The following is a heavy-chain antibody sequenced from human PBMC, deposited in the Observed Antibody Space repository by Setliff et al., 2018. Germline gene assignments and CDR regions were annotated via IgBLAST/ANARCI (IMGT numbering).Heavy chain of an antibody. CDR1: GGSINSYY. V-gene: IGHV4-59*01. CDR3: VRYSYGYAWLDP. J-gene: IGHJ5*02. CDR2: IHYSGST. D-gene: IGHD5-18*01. Sequence: SETLSRTCTVSGGSINSYYWSWIRQPPGKGLEWIGYIHYSGSTNYNPSLTSRVTMSVDTSKNQLSLKLRSVTAADTAVYYCVRYSYGYAWLDPWGQGIPVTVSS.